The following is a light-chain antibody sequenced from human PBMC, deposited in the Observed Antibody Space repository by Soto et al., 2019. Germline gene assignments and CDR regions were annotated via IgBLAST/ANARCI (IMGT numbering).Light chain of an antibody. J-gene: IGKJ5*01. V-gene: IGKV3-20*01. Sequence: EIVLTQSPGTLSLSTGERATLSCRASQSVRNNFLAWYQHKPGQAPRLLIYGASSRATGIPDRFSGSGSGTDFTLTISRLEPEDFAVFYCQQYGSSSITFGQGTRLEIK. CDR2: GAS. CDR3: QQYGSSSIT. CDR1: QSVRNNF.